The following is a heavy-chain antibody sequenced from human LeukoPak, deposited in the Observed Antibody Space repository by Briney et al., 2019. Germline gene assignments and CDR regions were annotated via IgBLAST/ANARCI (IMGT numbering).Heavy chain of an antibody. J-gene: IGHJ4*02. CDR1: GYSISNDYY. CDR2: VYHTGSP. D-gene: IGHD2-21*01. V-gene: IGHV4-38-2*02. CDR3: ARGGIVVADYFDF. Sequence: PSETLSLTCIVSGYSISNDYYWGWVRQPPGKGLEWIGSVYHTGSPYYIRSLKSRVTISVDTSKNHLSLRLSSVTAADTAGYYCARGGIVVADYFDFWGKGTLLTVSS.